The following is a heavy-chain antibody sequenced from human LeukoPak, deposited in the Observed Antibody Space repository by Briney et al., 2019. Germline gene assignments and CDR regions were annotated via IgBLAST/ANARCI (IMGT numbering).Heavy chain of an antibody. CDR3: ARGYCSGGSCYFGAFDI. CDR1: GFIFSSYW. V-gene: IGHV3-74*01. CDR2: INTDGSST. Sequence: PGGSLRLSCAASGFIFSSYWMHWVRHAPGKGLAWVSRINTDGSSTSYADSVKGRFTISRDNAKNSLYLQMNSLRAEDTAVYYCARGYCSGGSCYFGAFDIWGQGTMVTVSS. D-gene: IGHD2-15*01. J-gene: IGHJ3*02.